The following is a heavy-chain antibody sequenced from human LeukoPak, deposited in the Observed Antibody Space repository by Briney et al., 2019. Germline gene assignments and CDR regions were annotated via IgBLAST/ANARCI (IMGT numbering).Heavy chain of an antibody. CDR1: GFTFNYAW. CDR2: TVSEIDGGTT. J-gene: IGHJ6*02. Sequence: SGGSLRLSCAASGFTFNYAWMSWVRQVPGKGLEWVGQTVSEIDGGTTDYATPVKGRFTISRDDSKSTLYLQMNSLKIEDTAVYYCTTDEDWNYARKDVWGQGATVIVSS. V-gene: IGHV3-15*04. D-gene: IGHD1-7*01. CDR3: TTDEDWNYARKDV.